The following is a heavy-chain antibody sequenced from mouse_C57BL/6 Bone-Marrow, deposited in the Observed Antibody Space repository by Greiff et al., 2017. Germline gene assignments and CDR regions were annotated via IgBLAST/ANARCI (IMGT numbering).Heavy chain of an antibody. CDR2: INPNNGGT. V-gene: IGHV1-22*01. J-gene: IGHJ3*01. Sequence: VQLQQSGPELVKPGASVKMSCKASGYTFTDYNMHWVKQSHGKSLEWIGYINPNNGGTSYNQKFKGKATLTVNKSSSTAYMELRSLTSEDSAVYYCARHGFAFYYYGSSFAYWGQGTLVTVSA. D-gene: IGHD1-1*01. CDR1: GYTFTDYN. CDR3: ARHGFAFYYYGSSFAY.